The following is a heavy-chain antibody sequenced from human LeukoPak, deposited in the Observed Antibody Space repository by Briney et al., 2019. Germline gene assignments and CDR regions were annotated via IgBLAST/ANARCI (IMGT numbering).Heavy chain of an antibody. J-gene: IGHJ4*02. V-gene: IGHV1-69*02. D-gene: IGHD4-17*01. CDR1: GGTFSSYT. CDR3: ARGGAHYGDYGGY. Sequence: SVKVSCKASGGTFSSYTISWVRQAPGQGLEWMGRIIPILGIANYAQKFQGRVTITADKSTSTAYMELSSLRSEDTAVYYCARGGAHYGDYGGYWGQGTLVTVSS. CDR2: IIPILGIA.